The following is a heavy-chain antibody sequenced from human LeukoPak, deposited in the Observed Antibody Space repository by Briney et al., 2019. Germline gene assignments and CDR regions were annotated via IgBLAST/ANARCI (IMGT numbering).Heavy chain of an antibody. CDR2: IASGGGTT. V-gene: IGHV3-23*01. CDR3: AKSGKARIAVAGADY. D-gene: IGHD6-19*01. J-gene: IGHJ4*02. Sequence: RGSLRLSCAASGFTFSSYAMTWVRQAPGKGLEWVSAIASGGGTTYYADSVKGRFTISRDNSKNTLYLQMNSLRAEDTAVYYCAKSGKARIAVAGADYWGQGTPVTVS. CDR1: GFTFSSYA.